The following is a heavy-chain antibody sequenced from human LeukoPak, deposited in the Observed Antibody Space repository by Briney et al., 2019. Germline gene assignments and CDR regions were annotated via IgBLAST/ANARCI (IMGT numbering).Heavy chain of an antibody. J-gene: IGHJ4*02. CDR1: GFNFGIYW. CDR2: IKEDGSAK. V-gene: IGHV3-7*01. CDR3: ARECGGDCYSDY. D-gene: IGHD2-21*02. Sequence: GGSLRLSCAASGFNFGIYWMSWVRQAPGKGLEWVAHIKEDGSAKYYVDSVKGRFTISRENAKNSVYLQMNSLRAEDTAVYYCARECGGDCYSDYWGQGTLVTVSS.